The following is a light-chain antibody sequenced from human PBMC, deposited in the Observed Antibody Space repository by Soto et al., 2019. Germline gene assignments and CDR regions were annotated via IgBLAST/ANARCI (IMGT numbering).Light chain of an antibody. V-gene: IGKV1-5*01. J-gene: IGKJ1*01. CDR3: QQYYSYPT. CDR1: QSISSW. Sequence: DIQMPQSPSTLSASVGDRVTITCRASQSISSWLAWYQQKAGKAPKLLIYDASSLESGVPSRFSGSGSGTEFTLTISSLQADDFATYYCQQYYSYPTFGQGTKVEIK. CDR2: DAS.